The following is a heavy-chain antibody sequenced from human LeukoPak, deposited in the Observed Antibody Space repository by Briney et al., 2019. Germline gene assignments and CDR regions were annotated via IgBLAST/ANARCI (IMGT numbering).Heavy chain of an antibody. CDR2: ISSSSSYI. J-gene: IGHJ4*02. CDR3: ARDRSPDYYDSSGYYDFDY. Sequence: GGSLRLSCAASGFTVSSNYMSWVRQAPGTGLEWVSSISSSSSYIYYADSVKGRFTISRDNAKNSLYLQMNSLRAEDTAVYYCARDRSPDYYDSSGYYDFDYWGQGTLVTVSS. CDR1: GFTVSSNY. V-gene: IGHV3-21*01. D-gene: IGHD3-22*01.